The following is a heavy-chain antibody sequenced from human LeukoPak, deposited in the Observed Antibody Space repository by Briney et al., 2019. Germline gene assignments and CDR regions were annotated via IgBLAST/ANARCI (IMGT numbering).Heavy chain of an antibody. CDR1: GFTFSSYS. Sequence: GGSLRLSCAASGFTFSSYSMNWVRQAPGKGLEWVSSIISSSSYIYYADSVKGRFTISRDNAKNSLYLQMNSLRAEDTAVYYCARHTYYYDSSGYCYDYWGQGTLVTVSS. J-gene: IGHJ4*02. CDR3: ARHTYYYDSSGYCYDY. D-gene: IGHD3-22*01. V-gene: IGHV3-21*01. CDR2: IISSSSYI.